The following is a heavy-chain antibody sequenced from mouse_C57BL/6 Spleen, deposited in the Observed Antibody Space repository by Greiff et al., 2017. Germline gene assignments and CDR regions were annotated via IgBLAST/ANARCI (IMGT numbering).Heavy chain of an antibody. J-gene: IGHJ2*01. CDR2: INYDGSST. CDR3: ARGYFDY. Sequence: EVQLVESEGGLVQPGSSMKLSCTASGFTFSDYYMAWVRQVPEKGLEWVANINYDGSSTYYLDSLKSRFIISRDNAKNILYLQMRSLKSEDTATYYCARGYFDYWGQGTTLTVSS. V-gene: IGHV5-16*01. CDR1: GFTFSDYY.